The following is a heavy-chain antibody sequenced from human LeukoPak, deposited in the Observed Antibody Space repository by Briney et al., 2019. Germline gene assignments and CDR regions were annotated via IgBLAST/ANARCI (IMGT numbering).Heavy chain of an antibody. J-gene: IGHJ6*03. CDR1: GDSVSGYY. CDR2: FYTSANT. V-gene: IGHV4-4*09. Sequence: SETLSLTCTVSGDSVSGYYGSWIRQPPGKGLECIGYFYTSANTNYNPSLKSRVTMSVDTSKNQFSLKLSSVTAADTAVYYCARGLRDEERHYGYYYMDVWGKGPRSPSP. D-gene: IGHD3-22*01. CDR3: ARGLRDEERHYGYYYMDV.